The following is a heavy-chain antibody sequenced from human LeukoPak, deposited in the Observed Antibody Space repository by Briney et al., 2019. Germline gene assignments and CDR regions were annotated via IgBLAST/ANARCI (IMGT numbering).Heavy chain of an antibody. CDR1: VYTFTNYG. CDR2: ISTYNGNT. J-gene: IGHJ4*02. V-gene: IGHV1-18*01. CDR3: ARDYYDSSGYPAY. D-gene: IGHD3-22*01. Sequence: ASVKLSCNSSVYTFTNYGITWVRHAPGQALEWMGWISTYNGNTNYAQKFQGRVMMTTDTSTSTAYMELRSLRADDTAVYYCARDYYDSSGYPAYWGQGTLVTVSS.